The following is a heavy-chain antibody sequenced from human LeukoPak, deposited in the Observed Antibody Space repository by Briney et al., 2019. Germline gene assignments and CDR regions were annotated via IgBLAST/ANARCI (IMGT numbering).Heavy chain of an antibody. J-gene: IGHJ4*02. CDR2: IYTSGST. CDR1: GGSISGYY. V-gene: IGHV4-4*07. Sequence: PSETLSLSCTVSGGSISGYYWSWIRHPPGKGLEWIGRIYTSGSTNYNPSLKSRVTMSVDTSKNQFSLKLSSVTAADTAVYFCARGGGGGYFDYWGQGTLVTVSS. D-gene: IGHD3-16*01. CDR3: ARGGGGGYFDY.